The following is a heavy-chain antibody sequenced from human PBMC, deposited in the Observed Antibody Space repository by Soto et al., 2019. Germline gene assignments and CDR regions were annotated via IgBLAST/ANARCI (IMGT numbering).Heavy chain of an antibody. J-gene: IGHJ4*02. V-gene: IGHV1-18*01. CDR2: ISAYNGNT. CDR3: VVAAQPYYFDY. Sequence: QVQLVQSGAEVKKPGASVKVSCKASGYTFTSYGISWVRXAPXXGLEWMGWISAYNGNTNYAQKLQGRVTMTTDTSTSTAYMXXXSLRSDDTAVYYCVVAAQPYYFDYWGQGTLVTVSS. CDR1: GYTFTSYG. D-gene: IGHD2-15*01.